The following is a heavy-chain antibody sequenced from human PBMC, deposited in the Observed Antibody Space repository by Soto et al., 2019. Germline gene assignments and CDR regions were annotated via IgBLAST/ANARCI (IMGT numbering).Heavy chain of an antibody. V-gene: IGHV3-30-3*01. J-gene: IGHJ5*02. CDR1: GFSFSSYA. D-gene: IGHD6-19*01. Sequence: QVRLVESGGGVVQPGRSLRLSCTASGFSFSSYAMYWFRQPPVKGLEWVAVISHDGINKHYADSVKGRVTVSRDNSNHTLDLQLNSLRGEDTAMYYCAREMYSSDYFVKWFEPWGQGTLVTVSS. CDR2: ISHDGINK. CDR3: AREMYSSDYFVKWFEP.